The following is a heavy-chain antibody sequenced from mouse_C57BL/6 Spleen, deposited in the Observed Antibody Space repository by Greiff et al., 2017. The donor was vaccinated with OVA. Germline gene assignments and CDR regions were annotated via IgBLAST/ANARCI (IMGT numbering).Heavy chain of an antibody. CDR2: IYPSDSET. CDR1: GYTFTSYW. CDR3: ARTAQATNFDY. V-gene: IGHV1-61*01. Sequence: QVQLQQPGAELVRPGSSVKLSCKASGYTFTSYWMDWVKQRPGQGLEWIGNIYPSDSETHYNQKFKDKATLTVDKSSSTAYMQLSSLTSEDSAVYYCARTAQATNFDYWGQGTTLTVSS. D-gene: IGHD3-2*02. J-gene: IGHJ2*01.